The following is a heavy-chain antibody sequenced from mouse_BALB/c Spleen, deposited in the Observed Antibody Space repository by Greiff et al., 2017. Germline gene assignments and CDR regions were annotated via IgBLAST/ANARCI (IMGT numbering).Heavy chain of an antibody. J-gene: IGHJ4*01. CDR3: ARERSAPYAMDY. Sequence: EVKLMESGPGLVKPSQSLSLTCSVTGYSITSGYYWNWIRQFPGNKLEWMGYISYDGSNNYNPSLKNRISITRDTSKNQFFLKLNSVTTEDTATYYCARERSAPYAMDYWGQGTSVTVSS. CDR2: ISYDGSN. CDR1: GYSITSGYY. V-gene: IGHV3-6*02.